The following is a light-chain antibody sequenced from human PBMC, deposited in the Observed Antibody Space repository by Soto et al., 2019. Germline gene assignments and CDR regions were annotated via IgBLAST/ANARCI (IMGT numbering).Light chain of an antibody. J-gene: IGKJ4*01. V-gene: IGKV1-12*01. CDR2: GAS. Sequence: DIQMTQSPSSVSASVGDRVTITCRASQGISSWLVWYQQKPGKAPKLLIYGASRMQSGVPSRFSGSGSGTEFTLTISRLQPEDFATYYCQQANSFPVTFGGGTKVEIK. CDR3: QQANSFPVT. CDR1: QGISSW.